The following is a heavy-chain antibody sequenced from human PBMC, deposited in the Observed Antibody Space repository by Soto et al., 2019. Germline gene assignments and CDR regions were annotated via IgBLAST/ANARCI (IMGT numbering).Heavy chain of an antibody. CDR3: ARDTPPTLGYCSSTSCYNIGSV. D-gene: IGHD2-2*02. J-gene: IGHJ6*02. CDR1: GGTFSSYT. CDR2: IIPILGIA. V-gene: IGHV1-69*04. Sequence: GASVKVSCKASGGTFSSYTISWVRQAPGQGLEWMGRIIPILGIANYAQKFQGRVTITADKSTSTAYMELSSLRSEDTAVYYCARDTPPTLGYCSSTSCYNIGSVWGQGTTVTVS.